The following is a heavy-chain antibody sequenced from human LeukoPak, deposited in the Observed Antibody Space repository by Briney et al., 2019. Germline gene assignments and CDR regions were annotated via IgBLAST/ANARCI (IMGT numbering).Heavy chain of an antibody. CDR2: IKQDGGEK. Sequence: AGGSLRLSCAASGFSFSSYWMSWVRQAPGKGPEWVANIKQDGGEKHYVDFLKGRFTISRDNANNSLYLEMNSLRAEDTAVYYCAELGITMIGGVWGKGTTVTISS. CDR1: GFSFSSYW. CDR3: AELGITMIGGV. J-gene: IGHJ6*04. D-gene: IGHD3-10*02. V-gene: IGHV3-7*01.